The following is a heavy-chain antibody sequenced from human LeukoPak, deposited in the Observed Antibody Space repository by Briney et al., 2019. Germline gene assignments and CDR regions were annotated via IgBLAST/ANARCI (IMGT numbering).Heavy chain of an antibody. CDR2: ISGSGGST. D-gene: IGHD3-10*01. CDR1: GFTFSSYA. V-gene: IGHV3-23*01. J-gene: IGHJ4*02. CDR3: AKSPTIGVRGVITVRYYFDY. Sequence: GGSLRLSCAASGFTFSSYAMSWVRQAPGKGLEWVSAISGSGGSTYYADSVKGWFTISRDNSKNTLYLQMNSLRAEDTAVYYCAKSPTIGVRGVITVRYYFDYWGQGTLVTVSS.